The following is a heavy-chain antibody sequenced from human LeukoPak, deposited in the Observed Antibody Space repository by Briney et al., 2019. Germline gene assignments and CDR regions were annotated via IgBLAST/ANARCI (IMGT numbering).Heavy chain of an antibody. J-gene: IGHJ4*02. CDR3: VRDRYYVPDY. V-gene: IGHV3-74*01. CDR2: IHSDGSST. CDR1: GFTFSSTW. D-gene: IGHD3-16*01. Sequence: GGSRRLSCAASGFTFSSTWMHWFRQAPGKGPVWVSRIHSDGSSTIYADSVKGRFTISRDNARNTLYLQMNSLRAEDTAVYYCVRDRYYVPDYWGQGTLVTVSS.